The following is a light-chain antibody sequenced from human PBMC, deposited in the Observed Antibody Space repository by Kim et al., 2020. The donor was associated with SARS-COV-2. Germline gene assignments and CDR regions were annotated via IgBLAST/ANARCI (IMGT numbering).Light chain of an antibody. CDR3: QQYAHSLWT. CDR2: AAS. CDR1: QSVSGSN. V-gene: IGKV3-20*01. Sequence: EIVLTQSPGTLSLSPGERATLSCRASQSVSGSNLAWYQQKRGQAPRLLMYAASSRATGIPDRFSGSGSGTDFTLTIGRLEPEDFAVYYCQQYAHSLWTFGQGTKVDI. J-gene: IGKJ1*01.